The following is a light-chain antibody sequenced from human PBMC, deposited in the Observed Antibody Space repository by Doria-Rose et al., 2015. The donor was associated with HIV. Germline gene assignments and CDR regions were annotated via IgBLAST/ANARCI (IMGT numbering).Light chain of an antibody. V-gene: IGKV4-1*01. Sequence: EIVMTQSPESLGMSLGERATLNCKSNQSLLYTSKNYLAWYQQKPGQPPKLLIYWVSTRQSGFPARFSSSGSGTDFTLTISSLEAEDVAVYYCQQYYDTPSFGPGTTVDIE. CDR2: WVS. CDR3: QQYYDTPS. CDR1: QSLLYTSKNY. J-gene: IGKJ3*01.